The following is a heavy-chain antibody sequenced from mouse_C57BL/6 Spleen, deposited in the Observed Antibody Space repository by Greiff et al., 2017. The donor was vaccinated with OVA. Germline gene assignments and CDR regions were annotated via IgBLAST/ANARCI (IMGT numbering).Heavy chain of an antibody. V-gene: IGHV1-82*01. CDR1: GYAFSSSW. CDR2: IYPGDGDT. D-gene: IGHD1-1*01. CDR3: ARSVVNYFDY. J-gene: IGHJ2*01. Sequence: QVQLQQSGPELVKPGASVKISCTASGYAFSSSWMNWVKQRPGKGLEWIGRIYPGDGDTKYNGKFKGKATLTADKSSSTAYMQLSSLTSEDSAVYFCARSVVNYFDYWGQGTTLTVSS.